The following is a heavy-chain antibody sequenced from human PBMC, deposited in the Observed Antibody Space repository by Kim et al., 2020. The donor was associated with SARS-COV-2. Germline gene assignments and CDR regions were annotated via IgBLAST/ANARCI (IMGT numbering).Heavy chain of an antibody. CDR3: ASRYCSGGSCFMAFDI. J-gene: IGHJ3*02. D-gene: IGHD2-15*01. V-gene: IGHV3-9*01. Sequence: SVKGRFTISRDNAKNSLYLQMNSLRAEDTALYYCASRYCSGGSCFMAFDIWGQGTMVTVSS.